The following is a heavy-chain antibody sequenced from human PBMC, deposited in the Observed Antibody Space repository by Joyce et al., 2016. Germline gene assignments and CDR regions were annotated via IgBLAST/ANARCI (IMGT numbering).Heavy chain of an antibody. CDR2: SSDNGGDI. J-gene: IGHJ6*02. D-gene: IGHD3-16*01. Sequence: EVQLLESGGGLVPPGGSLRLSCAASGFTFSNDDMTWVRQATGKGLEWVSASSDNGGDIYYADSVKGRCTISRDNLKNILSLQMNGLRAEDTALYYCAKAPPVQGGGLYYYGMDVWGQGTAVTVSS. V-gene: IGHV3-23*01. CDR3: AKAPPVQGGGLYYYGMDV. CDR1: GFTFSNDD.